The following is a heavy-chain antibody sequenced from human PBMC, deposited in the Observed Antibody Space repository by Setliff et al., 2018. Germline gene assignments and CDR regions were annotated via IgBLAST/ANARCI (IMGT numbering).Heavy chain of an antibody. CDR1: GFTFSSYS. D-gene: IGHD3-3*01. V-gene: IGHV3-21*01. J-gene: IGHJ4*02. CDR2: ISSSSSYI. Sequence: PGGSLRLSCAASGFTFSSYSMNWVRQAPGKGLEWASSISSSSSYIYYADSVKGRFTISRDNAKNSLYLQMNSLRAEDTAVYYCARAAITIFGVVTPFDYWGQGTLVTVSS. CDR3: ARAAITIFGVVTPFDY.